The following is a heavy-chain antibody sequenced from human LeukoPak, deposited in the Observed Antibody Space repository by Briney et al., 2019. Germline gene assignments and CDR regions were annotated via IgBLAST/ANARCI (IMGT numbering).Heavy chain of an antibody. CDR2: IIPIFGTA. D-gene: IGHD5-18*01. V-gene: IGHV1-69*06. CDR3: ARGRGYSYGYIDMDV. CDR1: GATFSSYG. J-gene: IGHJ6*03. Sequence: SVKVSCKASGATFSSYGISWVRQPPAQGLEWMGGIIPIFGTANYAQKFQGRVTITAAKSTSTAYMELSSLRSEDTAVYYCARGRGYSYGYIDMDVWGKGTTVTVSS.